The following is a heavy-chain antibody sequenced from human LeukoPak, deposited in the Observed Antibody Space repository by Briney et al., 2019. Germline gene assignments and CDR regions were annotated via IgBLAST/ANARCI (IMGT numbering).Heavy chain of an antibody. D-gene: IGHD2-21*01. J-gene: IGHJ4*02. V-gene: IGHV3-74*01. Sequence: PGGSLRLSCAASGFTFSSYWMHWVHQAPGKGLVWVSRINSDGSSTSYADSVKGRFTISRDNAKNTLYLQMNSLRAEDTAVYYCAREADTYCGGDCSSPDFDYWGQGTLVTVSS. CDR2: INSDGSST. CDR1: GFTFSSYW. CDR3: AREADTYCGGDCSSPDFDY.